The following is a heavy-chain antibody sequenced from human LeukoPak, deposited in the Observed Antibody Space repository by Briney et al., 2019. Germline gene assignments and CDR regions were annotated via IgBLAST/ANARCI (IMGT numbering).Heavy chain of an antibody. CDR3: ARSEGDSSGYYPVYYYYYMDV. Sequence: GGSLRLSCAASGFTFSDYYMSWIRQAPGKGLEWVSYISSSGSTIYYADSVKGRFTISRDNAKNSLHLQMNSLRAEDTAVYYCARSEGDSSGYYPVYYYYYMDVWGKGTTVTVSS. CDR1: GFTFSDYY. V-gene: IGHV3-11*01. J-gene: IGHJ6*03. D-gene: IGHD3-22*01. CDR2: ISSSGSTI.